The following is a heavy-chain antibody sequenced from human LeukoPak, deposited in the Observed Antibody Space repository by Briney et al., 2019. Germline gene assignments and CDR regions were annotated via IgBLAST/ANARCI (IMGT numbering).Heavy chain of an antibody. CDR1: GGTFSSHE. J-gene: IGHJ4*02. Sequence: ASVKVSCKASGGTFSSHEISWVRQAPGQGLEWMGWISAYNGNTNYAQKLQGRVTMTTDTSTSTAYMELRSLRSDDTAVYYCARDLWYYDSSGHSVIDYWGQGTLVTVSS. D-gene: IGHD3-22*01. CDR3: ARDLWYYDSSGHSVIDY. V-gene: IGHV1-18*01. CDR2: ISAYNGNT.